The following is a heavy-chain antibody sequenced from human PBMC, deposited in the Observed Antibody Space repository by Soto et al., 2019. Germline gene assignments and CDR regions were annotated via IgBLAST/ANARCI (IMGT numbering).Heavy chain of an antibody. J-gene: IGHJ5*02. V-gene: IGHV1-69*01. CDR2: IIPIFGIA. CDR1: GGTFSSYA. Sequence: QVQLVQSGGEVKKPGSSVKVSCKASGGTFSSYAISWVRQAPGQGLEWMGGIIPIFGIANYAQKFQGRVTITADESTSTTDMELNSLRSEDTAVYYWASQMTTVTTGWFDPWGQGTLVTVSS. D-gene: IGHD4-17*01. CDR3: ASQMTTVTTGWFDP.